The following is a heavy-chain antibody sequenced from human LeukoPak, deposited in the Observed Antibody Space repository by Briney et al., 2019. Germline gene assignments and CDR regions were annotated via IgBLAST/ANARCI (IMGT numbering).Heavy chain of an antibody. V-gene: IGHV3-30-3*01. CDR1: GFTFSNFY. J-gene: IGHJ4*02. D-gene: IGHD4-17*01. CDR3: ARETGSAVGSTDFDY. Sequence: GGSLRLSCAASGFTFSNFYMHWVRQAPGKGLEWVAVISSDGGNKYSTDSVKGRFTISRDNSKNTLYLQMNSLRAEDTAMYYCARETGSAVGSTDFDYWGQGTLVTVSS. CDR2: ISSDGGNK.